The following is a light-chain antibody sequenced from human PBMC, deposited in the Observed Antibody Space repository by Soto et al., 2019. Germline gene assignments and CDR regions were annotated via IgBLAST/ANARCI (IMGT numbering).Light chain of an antibody. CDR2: DAS. V-gene: IGKV3-11*01. CDR1: QSVSSY. Sequence: EIVLTQSPGTLSLSPGERATLSCRASQSVSSYSAWYQQKPGQAPRLLIYDASNRATGIPARFSGSGSGTDFTLTISSLEPEDFAVYYCQQRSNWPRTFGQGTKVDIK. J-gene: IGKJ1*01. CDR3: QQRSNWPRT.